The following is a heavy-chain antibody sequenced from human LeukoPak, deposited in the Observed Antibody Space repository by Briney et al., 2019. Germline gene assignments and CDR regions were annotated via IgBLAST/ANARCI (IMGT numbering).Heavy chain of an antibody. D-gene: IGHD3-3*01. CDR3: ARTRRFERGSGYKSPFDY. CDR2: TYYRSKWYN. J-gene: IGHJ4*02. V-gene: IGHV6-1*01. Sequence: SQTLSLTCAISGDSVSSNSAAWNWIRQSPSRGLEWLGRTYYRSKWYNDYAVSVKSRITINPDTSKNQFSLQLNSVTPEDTAVYYCARTRRFERGSGYKSPFDYWGQGTLVTVSS. CDR1: GDSVSSNSAA.